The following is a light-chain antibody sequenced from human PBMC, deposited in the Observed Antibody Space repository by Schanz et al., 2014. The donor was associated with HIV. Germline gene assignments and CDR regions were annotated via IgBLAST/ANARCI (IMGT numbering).Light chain of an antibody. Sequence: DIQMTQSPSTLSTSVGDTVTITCRASQSINRWLAWYQQKPGKAPNLLIYQASTLETGVPSRFSGSGSGTEFTLTISSLQPDDFATYYCQQYNSHSYTFGQGTKLEIK. CDR1: QSINRW. CDR2: QAS. CDR3: QQYNSHSYT. V-gene: IGKV1-5*03. J-gene: IGKJ2*01.